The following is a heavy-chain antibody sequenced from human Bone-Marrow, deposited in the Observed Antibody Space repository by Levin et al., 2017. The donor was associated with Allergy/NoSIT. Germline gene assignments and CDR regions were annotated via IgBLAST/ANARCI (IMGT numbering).Heavy chain of an antibody. V-gene: IGHV3-7*01. D-gene: IGHD5-12*01. J-gene: IGHJ4*02. CDR1: GFTFSAFW. CDR2: IKQDGSEE. Sequence: GGSLRLSCAASGFTFSAFWMSWVRQAPGKGLEWVGNIKQDGSEENYVDSVKGRFTISRDNARKSLYLQMNSLRPDDTAVYYCARFTYGGYIWNWGQGTLVTVSS. CDR3: ARFTYGGYIWN.